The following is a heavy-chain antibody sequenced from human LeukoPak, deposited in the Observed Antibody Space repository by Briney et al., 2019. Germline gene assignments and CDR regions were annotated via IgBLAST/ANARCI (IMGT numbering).Heavy chain of an antibody. D-gene: IGHD3-3*01. CDR3: AKDPNPFYDFWSGYK. CDR2: ISYDGSNK. CDR1: GFTFSSYG. Sequence: PGGSLRLSCAASGFTFSSYGMHWVRQAPGKGLEWVAVISYDGSNKYYADSVKGRFTISRDNSKNTLYLQMNSLRGEDTAVYYCAKDPNPFYDFWSGYKWGQGTLVTVSS. V-gene: IGHV3-30*18. J-gene: IGHJ4*02.